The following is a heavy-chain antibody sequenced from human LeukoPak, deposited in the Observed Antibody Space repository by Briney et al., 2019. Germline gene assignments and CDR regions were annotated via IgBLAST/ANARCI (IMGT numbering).Heavy chain of an antibody. CDR1: GDSISSYY. J-gene: IGHJ4*02. Sequence: PSETLSLTCTVSGDSISSYYWSWIRQPPGKGLEWIGYIYYSGSTNYNPSLKSRVTMSVDTSKTRFSLKLSSVTAEDTAVYYCAREEGKHTAMPTRLDYWGQGTLVTVSS. V-gene: IGHV4-59*01. CDR2: IYYSGST. D-gene: IGHD5-18*01. CDR3: AREEGKHTAMPTRLDY.